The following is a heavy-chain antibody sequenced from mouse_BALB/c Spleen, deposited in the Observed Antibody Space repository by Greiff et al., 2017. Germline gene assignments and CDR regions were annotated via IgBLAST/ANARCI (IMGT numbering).Heavy chain of an antibody. Sequence: EVQVVESGGGLVQPGGSRKLSCAASGFTFSSFGMHWVRQAPEKGLEWVAYISSGSSTIYYADTVKGRFTISRDNPKNTLFLQMTSLRSEDTAMYYCASYDYDAGFAYWGQGTLVTVSA. CDR2: ISSGSSTI. D-gene: IGHD2-4*01. V-gene: IGHV5-17*02. CDR1: GFTFSSFG. CDR3: ASYDYDAGFAY. J-gene: IGHJ3*01.